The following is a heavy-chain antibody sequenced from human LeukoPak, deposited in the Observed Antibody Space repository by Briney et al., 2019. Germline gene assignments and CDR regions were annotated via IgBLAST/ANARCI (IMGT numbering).Heavy chain of an antibody. J-gene: IGHJ4*02. V-gene: IGHV3-23*01. CDR3: AKYYYDSSGYFPLFDY. D-gene: IGHD3-22*01. CDR1: GFTLSSYA. Sequence: GGSLRLSCAASGFTLSSYAMSWVRQAPGKGLEWVSAISGSGSSTYYADSVKGRFTISRDNSKNTLYLQMNSLRAEDTAVYYCAKYYYDSSGYFPLFDYWGQGTLVTVSS. CDR2: ISGSGSST.